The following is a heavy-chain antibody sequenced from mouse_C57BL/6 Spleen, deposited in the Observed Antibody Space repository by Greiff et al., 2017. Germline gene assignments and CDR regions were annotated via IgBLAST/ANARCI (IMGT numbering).Heavy chain of an antibody. Sequence: EVQLQQSVAELVRPGASVKLSCTASGFNIKNTYMHWVKQRPEQGLAWIGRIDPANGNTKYAPKFQGKATITAATSSNTAYLQLSSLTSEDTAIYYCARIPFITTVVATRGYFDYWGQGTTLTVSS. V-gene: IGHV14-3*01. CDR3: ARIPFITTVVATRGYFDY. CDR2: IDPANGNT. D-gene: IGHD1-1*01. CDR1: GFNIKNTY. J-gene: IGHJ2*01.